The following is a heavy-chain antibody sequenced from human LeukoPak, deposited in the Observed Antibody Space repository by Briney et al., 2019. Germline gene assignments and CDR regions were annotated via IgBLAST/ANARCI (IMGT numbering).Heavy chain of an antibody. CDR2: IFYTGST. V-gene: IGHV4-39*07. CDR1: SGSISSPLHY. J-gene: IGHJ6*03. CDR3: ARTRFYYYYMDV. Sequence: PSETLSLTCSVSSGSISSPLHYWGWIRQPPGKGLEWIGSIFYTGSTYYNPSLKSRVTISVDTSKNQFSLRLTSVTVADTAVYYCARTRFYYYYMDVWGKGTTVTVSS.